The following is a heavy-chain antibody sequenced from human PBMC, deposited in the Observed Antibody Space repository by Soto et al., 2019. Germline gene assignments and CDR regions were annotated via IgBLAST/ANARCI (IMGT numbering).Heavy chain of an antibody. CDR3: VRGGTAMVAYYFDY. D-gene: IGHD5-18*01. CDR1: GGSFSGYY. CDR2: INHSGST. V-gene: IGHV4-34*01. Sequence: QVQLQQWGAGLLKPSETLSLTCAVYGGSFSGYYWSWIRQPPGKGLEWIGEINHSGSTNYNPSLKSRVTISVDTSKNQFSLKLSSVTAADTAVYYCVRGGTAMVAYYFDYWGQGTLVTVSS. J-gene: IGHJ4*02.